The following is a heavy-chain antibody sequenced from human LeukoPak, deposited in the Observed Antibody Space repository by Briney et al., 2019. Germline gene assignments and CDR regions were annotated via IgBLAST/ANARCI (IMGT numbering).Heavy chain of an antibody. J-gene: IGHJ4*02. CDR1: GYSISSGYY. Sequence: SETLSLTCTVSGYSISSGYYWGWIRQPPGKGLEWIGSIYHSGSTFDNPSLKSRVTISVDTSKNQFSLRLNSVTAADTAVYYCARPPHYYDTSGYSVWGQGTLVTVSS. V-gene: IGHV4-38-2*02. D-gene: IGHD3-22*01. CDR3: ARPPHYYDTSGYSV. CDR2: IYHSGST.